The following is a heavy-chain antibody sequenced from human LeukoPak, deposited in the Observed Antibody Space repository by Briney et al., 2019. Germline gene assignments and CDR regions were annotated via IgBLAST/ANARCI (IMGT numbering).Heavy chain of an antibody. CDR3: ARLGNRDGYNYFLDY. CDR1: GGSIRGYY. V-gene: IGHV4-59*08. D-gene: IGHD5-12*01. CDR2: IYYSGGT. Sequence: PSETLSLTCTVSGGSIRGYYWSWIRQPPGKSLEWIGYIYYSGGTNYNPSLNSRVTISVDTSKNQFSLKLSSVTAADTAVYYCARLGNRDGYNYFLDYWGQGILVTVSS. J-gene: IGHJ4*02.